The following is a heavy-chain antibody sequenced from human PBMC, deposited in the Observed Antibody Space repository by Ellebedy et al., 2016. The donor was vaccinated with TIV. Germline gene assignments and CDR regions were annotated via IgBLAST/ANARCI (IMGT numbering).Heavy chain of an antibody. CDR1: GFIFRNYA. Sequence: GGSLRLSXAASGFIFRNYAMHWVRQAPGKGLGWVAVVSSDGSEKYYVESVKGRFTISRDNSKNTLYLQMNSLNDEDTAVYYCAKEDGGHSQVDYWGQGTLVSVSS. D-gene: IGHD4-23*01. V-gene: IGHV3-30*18. CDR3: AKEDGGHSQVDY. J-gene: IGHJ4*02. CDR2: VSSDGSEK.